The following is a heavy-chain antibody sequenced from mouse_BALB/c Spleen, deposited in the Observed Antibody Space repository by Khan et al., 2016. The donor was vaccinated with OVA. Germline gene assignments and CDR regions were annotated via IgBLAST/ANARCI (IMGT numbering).Heavy chain of an antibody. V-gene: IGHV1-63*02. CDR2: IYPGNGNT. Sequence: QVQLQQSGAELVRPGTSVKMSCKAAGYTFTNYWIGWINQRPGHGLEWIGDIYPGNGNTNYNEKFKGKATLTADTSSSTAYLQLSSLTSEDSAIYYCARPYYSGTNDATRDDWGQGTSVTVSS. D-gene: IGHD1-1*01. J-gene: IGHJ4*01. CDR3: ARPYYSGTNDATRDD. CDR1: GYTFTNYW.